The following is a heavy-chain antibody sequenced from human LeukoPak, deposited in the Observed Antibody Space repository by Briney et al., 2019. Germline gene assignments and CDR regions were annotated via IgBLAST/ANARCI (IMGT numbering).Heavy chain of an antibody. V-gene: IGHV3-9*01. CDR2: INWNSRSM. CDR3: AKAPRSCDTSGYYDY. J-gene: IGHJ4*02. CDR1: GITFDDYA. D-gene: IGHD3-22*01. Sequence: GGSLRLSCAASGITFDDYAMHWVRQAPGKGLEWVSGINWNSRSMGYADSVKGRFTISRDNAKNSLYLQMNSLRAEDTAFYYCAKAPRSCDTSGYYDYWGQGTLVTVSS.